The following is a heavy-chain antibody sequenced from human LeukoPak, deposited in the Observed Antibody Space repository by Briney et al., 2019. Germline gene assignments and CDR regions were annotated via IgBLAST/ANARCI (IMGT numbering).Heavy chain of an antibody. CDR2: ISAYNGNT. CDR1: GYTFTSYG. V-gene: IGHV1-18*01. CDR3: ARAHGSGSYYNSPLDY. Sequence: ASVKVSCKASGYTFTSYGISWVRQAPGQGLEWMGWISAYNGNTNYAQMLQGRVTMTTDTSTSTAYMELRSLRSDDTAVYYCARAHGSGSYYNSPLDYWGQGTLVTVSS. D-gene: IGHD3-10*01. J-gene: IGHJ4*02.